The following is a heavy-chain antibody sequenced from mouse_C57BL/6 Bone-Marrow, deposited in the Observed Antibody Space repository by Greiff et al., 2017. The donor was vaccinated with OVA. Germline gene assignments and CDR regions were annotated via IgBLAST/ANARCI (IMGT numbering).Heavy chain of an antibody. CDR3: ARGGYGYDDFDY. J-gene: IGHJ2*01. CDR1: GYTFTSYW. CDR2: IDPSDSYT. V-gene: IGHV1-59*01. D-gene: IGHD2-2*01. Sequence: VQLQQPGAELVRPGTSVKLSCKASGYTFTSYWMHWVKQRPGQGLEWIGVIDPSDSYTTYNQKFKGKATLTVDTSSSTADMQLSSLTSEDSAVYYCARGGYGYDDFDYWGKGTTLTVSS.